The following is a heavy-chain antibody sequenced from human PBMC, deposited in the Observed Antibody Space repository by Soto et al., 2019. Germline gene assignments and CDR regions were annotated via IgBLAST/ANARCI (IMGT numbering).Heavy chain of an antibody. CDR1: GYTFTSNA. Sequence: QVQLVQSGAEEKKPGASVKFSCKASGYTFTSNAMHWVRQAPGQRLEWMGWITAGNGNTTISQDFQDRVPITSDTSSSTGSLEVSSLTSEATAVYYCATSRRTWYGGLDYWGKGALGTASS. V-gene: IGHV1-3*05. CDR3: ATSRRTWYGGLDY. J-gene: IGHJ4*02. D-gene: IGHD3-10*01. CDR2: ITAGNGNT.